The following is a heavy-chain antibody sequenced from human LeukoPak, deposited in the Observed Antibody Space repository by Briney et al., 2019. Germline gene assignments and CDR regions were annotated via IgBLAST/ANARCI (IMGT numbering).Heavy chain of an antibody. CDR2: IYYSGST. CDR3: ARDRGITMVRGVPSWFDH. D-gene: IGHD3-10*01. CDR1: GGSISSYY. J-gene: IGHJ5*02. Sequence: PSETLPLTCTVSGGSISSYYWSWIRQPPGKGLEWIGYIYYSGSTNYNPSLKSRVTISVDTSKNQFSLKLSSVTAADTAVCYCARDRGITMVRGVPSWFDHWGQGTLVTVSS. V-gene: IGHV4-59*01.